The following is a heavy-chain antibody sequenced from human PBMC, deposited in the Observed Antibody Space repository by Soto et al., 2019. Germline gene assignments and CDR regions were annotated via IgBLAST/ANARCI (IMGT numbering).Heavy chain of an antibody. D-gene: IGHD6-6*01. CDR1: GGSISSVGYS. V-gene: IGHV4-30-2*01. Sequence: SETLSLTCAVSGGSISSVGYSWNLIRQPPGKGLEWIGYIYHSGSTYYSPSLKSRVTISVDRSTTQFTLKLSSVTAADTAVYYCASSSTAAPLNYWGQGALVTVS. CDR3: ASSSTAAPLNY. J-gene: IGHJ4*02. CDR2: IYHSGST.